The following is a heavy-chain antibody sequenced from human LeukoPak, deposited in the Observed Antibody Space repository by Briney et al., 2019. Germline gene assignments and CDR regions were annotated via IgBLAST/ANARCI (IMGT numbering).Heavy chain of an antibody. D-gene: IGHD4-23*01. CDR3: ARAPGRRGEYGGTNYFDY. J-gene: IGHJ4*02. Sequence: PGRSLRLSCAASGFTFSSYAMHWVRQAPGKGLEWVAVISYDGSNKYYADSVKGRFTISRDNSKNTLYLQMNSLRAEDTAVYYCARAPGRRGEYGGTNYFDYWGQGTLVTVSS. CDR2: ISYDGSNK. V-gene: IGHV3-30*01. CDR1: GFTFSSYA.